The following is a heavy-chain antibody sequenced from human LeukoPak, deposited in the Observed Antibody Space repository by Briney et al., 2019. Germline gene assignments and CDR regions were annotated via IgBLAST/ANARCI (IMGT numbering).Heavy chain of an antibody. J-gene: IGHJ4*02. CDR3: ALDDRGGYF. CDR2: ISWNSGSI. D-gene: IGHD5-24*01. Sequence: PGGSLRLSCAASGFTFDDYAMHWVRQAPGKGLEWVSGISWNSGSISYADSVKGRFTISRDNAKNSLYLQMNSLRAEDTALYYCALDDRGGYFWGQGTLVTVSS. V-gene: IGHV3-9*01. CDR1: GFTFDDYA.